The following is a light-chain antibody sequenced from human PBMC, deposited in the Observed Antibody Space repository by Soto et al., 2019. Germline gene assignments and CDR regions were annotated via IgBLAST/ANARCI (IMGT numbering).Light chain of an antibody. CDR3: QQSYITPVT. CDR2: SAS. CDR1: QTISRY. Sequence: DSPLTQSTSAVSASVRDNVTLSLGASQTISRYLNWYQQRPGKAPNLLIYSASSLQSGVPSRFSGSGSGTDFTLTISSLQPEDFATYYCQQSYITPVTFGQGTKVDIK. V-gene: IGKV1-39*01. J-gene: IGKJ1*01.